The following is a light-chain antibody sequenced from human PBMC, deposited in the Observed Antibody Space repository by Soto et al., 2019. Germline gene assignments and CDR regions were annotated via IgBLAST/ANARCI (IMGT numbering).Light chain of an antibody. CDR3: QQRSNWPRT. J-gene: IGKJ1*01. V-gene: IGKV3-11*01. CDR1: QSVSSIY. CDR2: DVS. Sequence: EIVLTQSPATLSLSPGERATLSCRASQSVSSIYLAWYQQKPGQAPRLLIYDVSNRATGIPARFSGSGSGTDFTLTISSLEPEDFAVYYCQQRSNWPRTFGQGTKVDIK.